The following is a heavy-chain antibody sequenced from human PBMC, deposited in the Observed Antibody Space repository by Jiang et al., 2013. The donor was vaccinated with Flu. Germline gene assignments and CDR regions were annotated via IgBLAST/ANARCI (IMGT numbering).Heavy chain of an antibody. CDR3: ARGGSVVPAAIFSYYFDY. Sequence: VQLVESGAEVKKPGSSVKVSCKASGGTFSSYAISWVRQAPGQGLEWMGGIIPIFGTANYAQKFQGRVTITADESTSTAYMELSSLRSEDTAVYYCARGGSVVPAAIFSYYFDYWGQGTLVTVSS. D-gene: IGHD2-2*02. J-gene: IGHJ4*02. V-gene: IGHV1-69*01. CDR1: GGTFSSYA. CDR2: IIPIFGTA.